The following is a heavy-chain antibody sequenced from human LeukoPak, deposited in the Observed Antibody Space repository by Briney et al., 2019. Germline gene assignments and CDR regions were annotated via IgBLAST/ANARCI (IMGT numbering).Heavy chain of an antibody. CDR3: ARENTRYCSGGSCYPAKGYYGMDV. CDR2: IYYSGSI. D-gene: IGHD2-15*01. Sequence: PSETLSLTCTVSGGSISSYYWSWIRQPPGKGLGWIGYIYYSGSINYNPSLKSRVTISVDTSKNQFSLKLSSVTAADTAVYYCARENTRYCSGGSCYPAKGYYGMDVWGQGTTVPVSS. J-gene: IGHJ6*02. V-gene: IGHV4-59*01. CDR1: GGSISSYY.